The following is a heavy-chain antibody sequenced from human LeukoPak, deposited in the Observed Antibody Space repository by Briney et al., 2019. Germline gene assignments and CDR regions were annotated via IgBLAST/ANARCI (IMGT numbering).Heavy chain of an antibody. CDR1: GFTFSSYS. CDR2: ISSSSSTI. J-gene: IGHJ4*02. D-gene: IGHD2-15*01. Sequence: GGSLRLSCAASGFTFSSYSMNWVRQAPGKGLEWVSYISSSSSTIYYAYSVKGRFTISRDNAKNSLYLQMNSLRAEDTAVYYCARVFSLAAFNYWGQGTLVTVSS. V-gene: IGHV3-48*01. CDR3: ARVFSLAAFNY.